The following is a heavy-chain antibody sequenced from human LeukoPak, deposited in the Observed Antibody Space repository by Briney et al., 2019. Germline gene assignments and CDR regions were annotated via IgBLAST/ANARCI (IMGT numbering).Heavy chain of an antibody. D-gene: IGHD3-16*01. CDR1: GGPISSYY. Sequence: SETLSLTCTVSGGPISSYYWSWIRQPPGKGLEWIGYIYYSGSTNYNPSLKSRVTISVDTSKNQFSLKLSSVTAADTAVYYCARGNGGDPNYYYYYYMDVWGKGTTVTVSS. CDR2: IYYSGST. CDR3: ARGNGGDPNYYYYYYMDV. J-gene: IGHJ6*03. V-gene: IGHV4-59*01.